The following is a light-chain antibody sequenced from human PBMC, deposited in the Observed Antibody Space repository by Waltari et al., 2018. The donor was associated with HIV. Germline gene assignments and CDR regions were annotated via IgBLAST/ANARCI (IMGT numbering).Light chain of an antibody. CDR2: SDN. CDR3: AAWDDRLHGWV. CDR1: SSNIETNT. Sequence: QSVLTQSPSASGTPGQRVTIFCSGTSSNIETNTLNWYQHIPGQAPKLLIYSDNQRPSGVPDRFSSAKSVTSGSLAISGLQSGDEAAYYCAAWDDRLHGWVFGGGTKLTVL. V-gene: IGLV1-44*01. J-gene: IGLJ3*02.